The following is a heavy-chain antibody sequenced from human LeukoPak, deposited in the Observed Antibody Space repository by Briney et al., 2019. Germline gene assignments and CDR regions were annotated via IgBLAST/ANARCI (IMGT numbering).Heavy chain of an antibody. D-gene: IGHD3-10*01. CDR2: IKEDGSEK. V-gene: IGHV3-7*01. J-gene: IGHJ6*03. Sequence: GGSLRLSCAGSGFTFSSHGMNWVRQAPGKGLEWVANIKEDGSEKHYVDSVKGRFTISRDNTKNSLSLQMNSLRAEDSAVYYCVSGGHMDVWGKGTTVTVSS. CDR1: GFTFSSHG. CDR3: VSGGHMDV.